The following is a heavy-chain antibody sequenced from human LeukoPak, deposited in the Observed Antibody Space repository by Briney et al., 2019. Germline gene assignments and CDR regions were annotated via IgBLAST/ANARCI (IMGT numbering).Heavy chain of an antibody. D-gene: IGHD2-8*02. CDR2: IKKDGSEE. CDR1: GFTFSSYW. Sequence: GGSLRLSCAASGFTFSSYWMSWVRQAPGKGLEWVANIKKDGSEEYYVDSVKGRFTVSRDNAKNSLYLQMNSLRAEDTAVYYCARDPDCTSDTCYDYWGQGTLVTVSS. J-gene: IGHJ4*02. V-gene: IGHV3-7*01. CDR3: ARDPDCTSDTCYDY.